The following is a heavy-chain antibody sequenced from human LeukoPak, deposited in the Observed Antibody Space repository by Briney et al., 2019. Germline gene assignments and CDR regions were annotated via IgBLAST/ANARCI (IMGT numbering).Heavy chain of an antibody. CDR2: IKQDGSEK. CDR3: ARDVGAARFPYYFDY. D-gene: IGHD1-26*01. Sequence: PGGSLRLSCAASGFTFSSYRMSWVRQAPGKGLEWVANIKQDGSEKYYVDSVKGRFTISRDNAKNSLYLQMNSLRAEDTAVYYCARDVGAARFPYYFDYWGQGTLVTVSS. V-gene: IGHV3-7*01. CDR1: GFTFSSYR. J-gene: IGHJ4*02.